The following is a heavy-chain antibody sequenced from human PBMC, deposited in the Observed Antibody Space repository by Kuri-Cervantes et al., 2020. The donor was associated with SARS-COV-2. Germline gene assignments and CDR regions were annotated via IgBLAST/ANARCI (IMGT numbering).Heavy chain of an antibody. V-gene: IGHV3-7*01. CDR3: ARVSSSSSPAFDI. J-gene: IGHJ3*02. CDR1: EFSFSNYW. Sequence: GESLKISCAASEFSFSNYWMTWVRQVPGKGLEWVANIKEDGSQKYYLDSVAGRFTISRDNAKNSLNLQMDSLGAEDTAVYYCARVSSSSSPAFDIWGQGTMVTVSS. CDR2: IKEDGSQK. D-gene: IGHD6-6*01.